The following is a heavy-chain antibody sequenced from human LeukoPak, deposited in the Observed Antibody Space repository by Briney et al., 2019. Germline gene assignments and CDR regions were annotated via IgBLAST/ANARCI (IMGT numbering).Heavy chain of an antibody. D-gene: IGHD1-14*01. CDR3: ARRGYKDNHYFLDF. CDR1: SGPLNQQH. J-gene: IGHJ4*02. V-gene: IGHV4-4*07. Sequence: SETLTLPCTLSSGPLNQQHGGGPRQPAGRGLEWIGRIYTTGNTNYNPSLKSRLTMSRDKSKNKFYLQMRSVTAADTAINYCARRGYKDNHYFLDFWGQGTLVTVSS. CDR2: IYTTGNT.